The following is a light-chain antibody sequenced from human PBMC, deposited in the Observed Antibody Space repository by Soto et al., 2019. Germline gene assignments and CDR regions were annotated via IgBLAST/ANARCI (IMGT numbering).Light chain of an antibody. CDR2: DVS. J-gene: IGLJ1*01. CDR1: SSDVGGYSY. CDR3: SSYAGSNRV. V-gene: IGLV2-14*01. Sequence: QSVLTQPASVSGSPGQSITISCTGTSSDVGGYSYVSWYQQLPGKAPKLMIYDVSDRPSGVSNRFSGSKSGNTASLTISGLQAEDEADYYCSSYAGSNRVFGTGTKVTVL.